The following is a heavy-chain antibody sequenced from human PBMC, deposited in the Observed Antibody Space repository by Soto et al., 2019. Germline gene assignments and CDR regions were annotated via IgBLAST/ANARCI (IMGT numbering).Heavy chain of an antibody. CDR1: GGSISSGGYS. CDR3: ARGLDFWSGGNYYYYGMDV. D-gene: IGHD3-3*01. Sequence: KPSETLSLTCAVSGGSISSGGYSWSWIRQPPGKGLEWIGYIYHSGSTYYNPSLKSRVTISVDRSKNQFSLKLSSVTAADTAVYYCARGLDFWSGGNYYYYGMDVWGQGTTVTVSS. CDR2: IYHSGST. J-gene: IGHJ6*02. V-gene: IGHV4-30-2*01.